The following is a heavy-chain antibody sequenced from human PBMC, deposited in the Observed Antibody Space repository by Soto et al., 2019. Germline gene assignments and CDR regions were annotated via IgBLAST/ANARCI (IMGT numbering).Heavy chain of an antibody. Sequence: SLRLSCEGSGFSFRAYDMQWVRQAPGKGVEWVEVVSFDGTDKKYADSVKGRFTISRDDATNTLFLRMTSLGPEDAGIYYCAKDRATGGHLYTYYYGMDVWGQGTTVTVSS. V-gene: IGHV3-30*18. CDR3: AKDRATGGHLYTYYYGMDV. CDR1: GFSFRAYD. CDR2: VSFDGTDK. D-gene: IGHD3-16*01. J-gene: IGHJ6*02.